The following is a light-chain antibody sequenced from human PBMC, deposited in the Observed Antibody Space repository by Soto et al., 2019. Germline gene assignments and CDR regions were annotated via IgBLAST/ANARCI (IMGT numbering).Light chain of an antibody. CDR3: QKRSNWPFN. J-gene: IGKJ3*01. Sequence: IVLTQSSATLSLSPGERATLSCRASQSVSSYLTWYQQKPGQPPRLLIYATSNMSTGITSRFSGRGSSTYFNLTIISLEPEDFEVYYCQKRSNWPFNFGPGTKVDIK. V-gene: IGKV3-11*01. CDR2: ATS. CDR1: QSVSSY.